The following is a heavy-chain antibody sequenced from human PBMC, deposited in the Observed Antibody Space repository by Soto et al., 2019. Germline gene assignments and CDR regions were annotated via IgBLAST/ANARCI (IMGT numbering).Heavy chain of an antibody. CDR3: ARGYCSGGSCYSGPDAFDI. CDR1: GYTFTGYY. J-gene: IGHJ3*02. CDR2: INPNSGGT. D-gene: IGHD2-15*01. Sequence: QVQLVQSGAEVKKPGASVKVSCKASGYTFTGYYMHWVRQAPGQGLEWMGWINPNSGGTNYAQKFQGRVTMTRDTSISTAYMELSRLRSDDTAVYYCARGYCSGGSCYSGPDAFDIWGQGTMVTVSS. V-gene: IGHV1-2*02.